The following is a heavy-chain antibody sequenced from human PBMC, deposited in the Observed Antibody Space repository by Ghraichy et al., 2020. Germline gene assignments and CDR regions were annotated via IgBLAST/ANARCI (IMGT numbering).Heavy chain of an antibody. J-gene: IGHJ4*02. D-gene: IGHD5-24*01. CDR2: ISGSGGST. CDR3: ANLVRMATTNYDF. V-gene: IGHV3-23*01. Sequence: GESLNISCAASGFTFSSYAMSWVRQAPGKGLEWVSTISGSGGSTFYADSVKGRFTISRDNSKSTLYLQMNSLRAEDTAVYYCANLVRMATTNYDFWGQGTLVTVSS. CDR1: GFTFSSYA.